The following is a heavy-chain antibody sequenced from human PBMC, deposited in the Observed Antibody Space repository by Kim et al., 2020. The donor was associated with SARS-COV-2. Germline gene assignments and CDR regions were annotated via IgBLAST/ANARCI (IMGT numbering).Heavy chain of an antibody. J-gene: IGHJ2*01. D-gene: IGHD3-16*02. CDR3: ARDRRFPFGGVIVRGSWY. CDR1: GGSFSGYY. Sequence: SETLSLTCAVYGGSFSGYYWSWIRQPPGKGLEWIGEINHSGSTNYNPSLKSRVTISVDTSKNQFSLKLSSVTAADTAVYYCARDRRFPFGGVIVRGSWY. CDR2: INHSGST. V-gene: IGHV4-34*01.